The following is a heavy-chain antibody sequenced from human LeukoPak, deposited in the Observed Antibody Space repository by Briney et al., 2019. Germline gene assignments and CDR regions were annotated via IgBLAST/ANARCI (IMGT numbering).Heavy chain of an antibody. V-gene: IGHV3-48*04. CDR1: GFTFSSYS. D-gene: IGHD5-18*01. J-gene: IGHJ4*02. CDR2: ISSSGSTI. Sequence: GGSLRLSCAASGFTFSSYSMNWVRQAPGKGLEWVSYISSSGSTIYYADSVKGRFTISRDNAKNSLYLQMNSLRAEDTAVYYCARQDTAMVPPDYWGQGTLVTVSS. CDR3: ARQDTAMVPPDY.